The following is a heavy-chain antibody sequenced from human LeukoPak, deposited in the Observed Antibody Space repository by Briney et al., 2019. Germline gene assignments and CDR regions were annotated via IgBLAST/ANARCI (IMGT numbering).Heavy chain of an antibody. CDR3: ARALSAGMAVAGTRY. CDR1: GFTFSSYS. Sequence: GGSLRLSCAASGFTFSSYSMNWVRQAPGKGLEWVSYISSSSTIYYADSVKGRFTISRDNAKNSLYLQMNSLRAEDTAVYYCARALSAGMAVAGTRYWGQGTLVTVSS. CDR2: ISSSSTI. J-gene: IGHJ4*02. D-gene: IGHD6-19*01. V-gene: IGHV3-48*01.